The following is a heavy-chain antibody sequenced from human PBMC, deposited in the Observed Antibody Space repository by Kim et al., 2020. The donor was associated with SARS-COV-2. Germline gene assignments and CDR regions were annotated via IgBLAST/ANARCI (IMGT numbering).Heavy chain of an antibody. Sequence: SVKVSCKASGGTFSSYAISWVRQAPGQGLEWMGGIIPIFGTANYAQKFQGRVTITADESTSTAYMELSSLRSEDTAVYYCARGVVRLWFGETGWFDPWGQGTLVTVSS. CDR1: GGTFSSYA. CDR3: ARGVVRLWFGETGWFDP. D-gene: IGHD3-10*01. J-gene: IGHJ5*02. CDR2: IIPIFGTA. V-gene: IGHV1-69*13.